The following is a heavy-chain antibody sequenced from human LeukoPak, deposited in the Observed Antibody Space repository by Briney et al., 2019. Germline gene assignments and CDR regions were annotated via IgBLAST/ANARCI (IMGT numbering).Heavy chain of an antibody. Sequence: SVKVSCKASGGTFSSYAISWVRQAPGQGLEWMGGIIPIFGTANYAQKFQGRVTITTDESTSTAYMELCSLRSEDTAVYYCATRDDSSGDYYYMDVWGKGTTVTVSS. CDR1: GGTFSSYA. CDR2: IIPIFGTA. CDR3: ATRDDSSGDYYYMDV. V-gene: IGHV1-69*05. D-gene: IGHD6-19*01. J-gene: IGHJ6*03.